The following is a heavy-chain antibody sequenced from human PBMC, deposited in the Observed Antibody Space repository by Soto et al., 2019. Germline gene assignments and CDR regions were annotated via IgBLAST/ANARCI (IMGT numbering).Heavy chain of an antibody. CDR3: AKEFFSPQAYWVFDL. J-gene: IGHJ2*01. CDR2: IAADGLAQ. D-gene: IGHD3-3*01. Sequence: QVQLVESGGGVVQPGRSLRLSCAASGFTYSTFGMHWVRQAPGKGLEWVAVIAADGLAQYYADSVKGRFTISRDNSENPLFLQMNHLGAEDTAGYYCAKEFFSPQAYWVFDLWGRGTLVTVSS. V-gene: IGHV3-30*18. CDR1: GFTYSTFG.